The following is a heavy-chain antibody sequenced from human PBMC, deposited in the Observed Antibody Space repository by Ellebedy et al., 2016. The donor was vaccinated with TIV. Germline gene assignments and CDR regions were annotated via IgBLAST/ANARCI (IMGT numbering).Heavy chain of an antibody. J-gene: IGHJ4*02. D-gene: IGHD3-10*01. CDR2: INDSGTT. CDR3: ARQASGWGPLVPPDY. CDR1: GGSFSGHY. V-gene: IGHV4-34*01. Sequence: MPSETLSLTCAAYGGSFSGHYWSWIRQPPGKGLEWIGEINDSGTTKYNPSLVSRVTISLDMPKNQFSLKLTSVTAADTAVYYCARQASGWGPLVPPDYWGQGTLVTVSS.